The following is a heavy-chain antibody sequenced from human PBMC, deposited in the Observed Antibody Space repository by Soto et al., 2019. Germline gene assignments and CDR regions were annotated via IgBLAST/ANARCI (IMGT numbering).Heavy chain of an antibody. Sequence: ASVKVSCKASGYTFTSSGVPWVRQARGQRLEWMGWISVYNGNTNYAQKLQGRVTILTGTSTSTAYMELRSLRSDDTAVYYCARDAAVGLFDYWGQGTLVTVSS. V-gene: IGHV1-18*01. CDR1: GYTFTSSG. CDR3: ARDAAVGLFDY. D-gene: IGHD1-26*01. J-gene: IGHJ4*02. CDR2: ISVYNGNT.